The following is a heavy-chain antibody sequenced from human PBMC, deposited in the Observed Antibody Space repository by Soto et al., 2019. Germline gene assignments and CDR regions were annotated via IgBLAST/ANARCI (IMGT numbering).Heavy chain of an antibody. V-gene: IGHV3-7*03. Sequence: QTGGSLRLSCAASGFTFISYWMSWVRQAPGKGLEWVANIKQDGSEKYYVDSVKGRFTISRDNAKNSLYLQMNSLRAEDTAVYYCARVRYYDSSGYQPDYWGQGTLVTVSS. CDR2: IKQDGSEK. CDR1: GFTFISYW. D-gene: IGHD3-22*01. J-gene: IGHJ4*02. CDR3: ARVRYYDSSGYQPDY.